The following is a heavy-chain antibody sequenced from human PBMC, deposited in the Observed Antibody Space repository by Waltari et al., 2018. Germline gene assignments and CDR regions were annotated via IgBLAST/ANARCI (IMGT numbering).Heavy chain of an antibody. D-gene: IGHD3-9*01. V-gene: IGHV3-33*01. CDR1: GFTFSSYG. J-gene: IGHJ4*02. CDR3: ARDRYYDILTGYEY. CDR2: RWDDGSNK. Sequence: QVQLVESGGGVVQPGRSLRLSCAASGFTFSSYGMHWVRQAPGKGLEWVAVRWDDGSNKYYADSVKGRFTISRDNSKNTLYLQMNSLRAEDTAVYYCARDRYYDILTGYEYWGQGTLVTVSS.